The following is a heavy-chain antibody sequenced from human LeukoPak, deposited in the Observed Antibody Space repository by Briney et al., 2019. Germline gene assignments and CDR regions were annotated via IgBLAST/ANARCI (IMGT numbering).Heavy chain of an antibody. CDR1: GFTFSSYA. D-gene: IGHD6-19*01. CDR3: TTGGNVIVAGTRAFDI. J-gene: IGHJ3*02. Sequence: PGGSLRLPCAASGFTFSSYAMSWVRQAPGKGLEWVGRIKSTLDGGTTDLAAPVKDRFTVSRDDSKETLYLQMNSLKTEDTAIYYCTTGGNVIVAGTRAFDIWGQGTMVTVSS. V-gene: IGHV3-15*01. CDR2: IKSTLDGGTT.